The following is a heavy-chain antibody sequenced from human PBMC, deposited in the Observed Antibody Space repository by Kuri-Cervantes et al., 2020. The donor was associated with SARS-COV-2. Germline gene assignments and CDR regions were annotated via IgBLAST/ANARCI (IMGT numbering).Heavy chain of an antibody. CDR2: IYYSGST. CDR3: ARHALGGTMIVVVTEFDY. V-gene: IGHV4-39*01. D-gene: IGHD3-22*01. CDR1: GDSISSSSYY. Sequence: SETLSLTCTVSGDSISSSSYYWGWIRQPPGKGLEWIGSIYYSGSTYYNPSLKSRVTISVDTSKNQFSLKLSSVTAADTAVYYCARHALGGTMIVVVTEFDYWGQGTLVTVSS. J-gene: IGHJ4*02.